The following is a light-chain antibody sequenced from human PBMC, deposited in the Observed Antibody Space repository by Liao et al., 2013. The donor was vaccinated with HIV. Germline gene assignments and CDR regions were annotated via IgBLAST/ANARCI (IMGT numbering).Light chain of an antibody. V-gene: IGLV3-21*04. Sequence: SYELTQPPSVSVAPGKTARITCGGNNIGSKSVHWYQQKPGQAPVVVIYYDDDRPSGIPDRFSGFNSENAATLTISRVEAGDEADYYCQVWDSSSEVFGGGTKLTVL. J-gene: IGLJ3*02. CDR1: NIGSKS. CDR2: YDD. CDR3: QVWDSSSEV.